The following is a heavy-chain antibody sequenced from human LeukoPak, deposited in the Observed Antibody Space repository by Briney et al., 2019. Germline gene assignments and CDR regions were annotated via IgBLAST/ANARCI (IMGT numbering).Heavy chain of an antibody. J-gene: IGHJ6*02. V-gene: IGHV1-2*04. CDR1: GYTFTGYY. D-gene: IGHD3-9*01. CDR3: ARDGTDILTGYSNYGMDV. Sequence: ASVKVSCKASGYTFTGYYMHWVRQAPGQGLEWMGWTNPNSGGTNYAQKFQGWVTMTRDTSISTAYMELSRLRSDDTAVYYCARDGTDILTGYSNYGMDVWGQGTTVTVSS. CDR2: TNPNSGGT.